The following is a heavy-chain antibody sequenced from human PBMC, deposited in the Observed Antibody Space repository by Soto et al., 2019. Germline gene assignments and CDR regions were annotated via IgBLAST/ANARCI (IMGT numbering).Heavy chain of an antibody. Sequence: SETLSLTFAVYGGSFSGYYWSWIRQPPGKGLEWIGEITRSGSTNYNPSLKSRVTISVDTSKQQFSLSLTSVTAADTAVYFCVRALAAVQEWGQGTLVTVSS. CDR2: ITRSGST. CDR1: GGSFSGYY. CDR3: VRALAAVQE. J-gene: IGHJ4*02. V-gene: IGHV4-34*01. D-gene: IGHD6-13*01.